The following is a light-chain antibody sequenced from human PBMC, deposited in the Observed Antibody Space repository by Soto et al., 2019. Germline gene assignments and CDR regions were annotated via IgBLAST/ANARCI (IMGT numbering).Light chain of an antibody. CDR3: QVWDSSSDHVV. Sequence: SYELTQPPSVSVAPGKTARITCGGNNVGNKVVHWYQQKPGQAPVLVIYYDSDRPSGIPERFSGSNSGNTATLTISRVETGDEADYYCQVWDSSSDHVVFGGGTKLTVL. CDR2: YDS. V-gene: IGLV3-21*04. J-gene: IGLJ2*01. CDR1: NVGNKV.